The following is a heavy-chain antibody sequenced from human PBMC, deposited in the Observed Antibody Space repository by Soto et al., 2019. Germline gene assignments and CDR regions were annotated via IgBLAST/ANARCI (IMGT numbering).Heavy chain of an antibody. CDR3: ARSPHLQLWSYPPDY. Sequence: SETLSLTSAVSGGSISSSSYHCGWIRQPPGKGLEWIGSIYYSGSTYYNPSLKSRVTISVDTSKNQFSLKLSSVTAADTAVYYCARSPHLQLWSYPPDYWGQGTLVTVSS. J-gene: IGHJ4*02. CDR2: IYYSGST. V-gene: IGHV4-39*07. CDR1: GGSISSSSYH. D-gene: IGHD5-18*01.